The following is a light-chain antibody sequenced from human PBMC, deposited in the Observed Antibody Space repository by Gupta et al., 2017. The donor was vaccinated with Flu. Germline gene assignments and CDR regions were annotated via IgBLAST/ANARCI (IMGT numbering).Light chain of an antibody. Sequence: QSDLTQPPSASGSPGQSVTISCTGTSTDIGNYNHVSWYQHPPDKAPRLLIFEVRERPSGVPYRFAGSKSGNTASLTVSVLQVDDEGIYYCASYVGSNLLFGGGTKLTVL. J-gene: IGLJ3*02. CDR3: ASYVGSNLL. CDR1: STDIGNYNH. V-gene: IGLV2-8*01. CDR2: EVR.